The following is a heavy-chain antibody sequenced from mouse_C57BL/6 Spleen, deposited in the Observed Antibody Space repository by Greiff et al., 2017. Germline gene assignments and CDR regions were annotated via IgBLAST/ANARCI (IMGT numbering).Heavy chain of an antibody. V-gene: IGHV5-9-1*02. D-gene: IGHD6-1*01. CDR3: TRVPSSTRAMDY. CDR2: ISSGGDYI. J-gene: IGHJ4*01. CDR1: GFTFSSYA. Sequence: EVMLVESGEGLVKPGGSLKLSCAASGFTFSSYAMSWVRQTPEKRLEWVAYISSGGDYIYYADTVKGRFTISRDNARNTLYLQMSSLKSEDTAMYYCTRVPSSTRAMDYWGQGTSVTVSS.